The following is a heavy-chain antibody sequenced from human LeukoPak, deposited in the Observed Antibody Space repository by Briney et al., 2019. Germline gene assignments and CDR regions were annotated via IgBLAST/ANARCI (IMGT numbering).Heavy chain of an antibody. CDR3: AKDHSSGWYVPVVY. J-gene: IGHJ4*02. CDR1: GFTFSSYG. D-gene: IGHD6-19*01. V-gene: IGHV3-23*01. CDR2: ISGSGGST. Sequence: GGSLRLSCAASGFTFSSYGMSWVRQAPGKGLEWVSAISGSGGSTYYADSVKGRFTISRDNSKNTLYLQMNSLRAEDTAVYYCAKDHSSGWYVPVVYWGQGTLVTVSS.